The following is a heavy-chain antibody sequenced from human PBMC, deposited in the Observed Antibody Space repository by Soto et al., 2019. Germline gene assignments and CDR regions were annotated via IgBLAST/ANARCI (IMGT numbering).Heavy chain of an antibody. D-gene: IGHD3-10*01. J-gene: IGHJ4*02. V-gene: IGHV4-4*02. Sequence: QVQLQESGPGLVNPSGTLSLTCAVSGASINRDNWWTWVRQPPGKGLEWIGDIYHTGTTNYDSPLKSRATISIDESKNHFSLNLNSVTAADTAVYYCAGSVHFWGQGTLVAVSS. CDR2: IYHTGTT. CDR3: AGSVHF. CDR1: GASINRDNW.